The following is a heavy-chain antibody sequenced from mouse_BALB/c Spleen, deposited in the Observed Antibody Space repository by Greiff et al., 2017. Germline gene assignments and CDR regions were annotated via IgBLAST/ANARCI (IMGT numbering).Heavy chain of an antibody. J-gene: IGHJ2*01. Sequence: VQLQQSGPSLVKPSQTLSLTCSVTGDSITSGYWNWIRKFPGNKLEYMGYISYSGSTYYNPSLKSRISITRDTSKNQYYLQLNSVTTEDTATYYCARGYDYDVGGFDYWGQGTTLTVSS. D-gene: IGHD2-4*01. CDR3: ARGYDYDVGGFDY. CDR2: ISYSGST. CDR1: GDSITSGY. V-gene: IGHV3-8*02.